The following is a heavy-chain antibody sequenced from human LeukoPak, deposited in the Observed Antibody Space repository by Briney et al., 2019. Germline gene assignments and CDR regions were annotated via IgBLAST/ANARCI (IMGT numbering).Heavy chain of an antibody. CDR2: VYHSGST. Sequence: PSETLSLTCTVSGGSISSYYWGWIRQPPGKGLEWIGSVYHSGSTYYNPSLKSRVAISVDTSKNQFSLKLSSVTAADTAVYYCATPYYYDSSGYYDAFDIWGQGTMVTVSS. CDR1: GGSISSYY. CDR3: ATPYYYDSSGYYDAFDI. V-gene: IGHV4-38-2*02. J-gene: IGHJ3*02. D-gene: IGHD3-22*01.